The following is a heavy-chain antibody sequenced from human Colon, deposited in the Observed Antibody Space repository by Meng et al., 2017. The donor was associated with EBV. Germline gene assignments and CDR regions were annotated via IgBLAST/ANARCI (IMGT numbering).Heavy chain of an antibody. Sequence: QVHLVESGGGLVQPGRSLRLSCAASGCTFSTFTMHWVRQTPGKGLEWVAVISYDGNNQHYADSVEGRFTISRDNSKNILYLQMNSLRVEDTAVYYCARDREVPVSLQFWSQNFLDPWGQGTLVTVYS. CDR2: ISYDGNNQ. D-gene: IGHD5-18*01. CDR3: ARDREVPVSLQFWSQNFLDP. V-gene: IGHV3-30-3*01. CDR1: GCTFSTFT. J-gene: IGHJ5*02.